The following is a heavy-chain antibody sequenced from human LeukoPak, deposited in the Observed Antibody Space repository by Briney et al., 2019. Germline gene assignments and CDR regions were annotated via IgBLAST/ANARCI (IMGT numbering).Heavy chain of an antibody. CDR2: ISASGGST. CDR1: GFTFSNYA. Sequence: PGGSLRLSCAASGFTFSNYAMSWVRHAPGRGVEWVSAISASGGSTYYADSVKGRFTISRDNSKNTLYLQMTSLRAEDTAVYYGAKAPCSSTSCRYYFDYWGQGSQVTVSS. V-gene: IGHV3-23*01. CDR3: AKAPCSSTSCRYYFDY. D-gene: IGHD2-2*01. J-gene: IGHJ4*02.